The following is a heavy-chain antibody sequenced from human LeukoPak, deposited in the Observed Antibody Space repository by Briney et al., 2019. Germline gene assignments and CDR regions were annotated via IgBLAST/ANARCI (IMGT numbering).Heavy chain of an antibody. CDR1: GFTFSNYA. J-gene: IGHJ5*02. V-gene: IGHV3-23*01. D-gene: IGHD6-13*01. CDR2: ISDSGHVT. Sequence: PEGSLRLSCAASGFTFSNYAMTWVRQAPGKGLEWVSVISDSGHVTYYADSVKGRVTISRDNSKNTLYLQMNSLRADDTAVYYCAKRSLGSSSWSTFDPWGQGTLVTVSS. CDR3: AKRSLGSSSWSTFDP.